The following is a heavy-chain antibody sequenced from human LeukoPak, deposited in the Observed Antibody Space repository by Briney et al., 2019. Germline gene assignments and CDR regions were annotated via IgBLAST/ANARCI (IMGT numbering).Heavy chain of an antibody. Sequence: PSGSLSLTRTVPGGSISSSSYYWGWIRQPPGKGLEWIESIYYSGSTYYDPSVKSRVTISVDTSKNQLSLKLSSVTAADTAVYYCARTSGNWFDPWGQGTLVTVSS. J-gene: IGHJ5*02. CDR3: ARTSGNWFDP. CDR1: GGSISSSSYY. V-gene: IGHV4-39*07. CDR2: IYYSGST.